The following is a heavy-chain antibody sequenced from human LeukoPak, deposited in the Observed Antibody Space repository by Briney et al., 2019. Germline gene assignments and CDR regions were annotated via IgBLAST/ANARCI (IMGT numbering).Heavy chain of an antibody. D-gene: IGHD1-26*01. CDR2: IYHSGGT. J-gene: IGHJ4*02. CDR1: GYSITSGYY. CDR3: ARHYTGNYLSDFDY. V-gene: IGHV4-38-2*01. Sequence: SETLSLTCAVSGYSITSGYYWAWIRRTPGKGRKWIGRIYHSGGTYCNQSLKSRITISVDTTKNHFSLKLSSVTAAAADVYYCARHYTGNYLSDFDYWGQGTLVTVSS.